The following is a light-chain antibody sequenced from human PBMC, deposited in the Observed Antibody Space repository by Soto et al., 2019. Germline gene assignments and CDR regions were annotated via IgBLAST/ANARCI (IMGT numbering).Light chain of an antibody. CDR1: QGISNS. V-gene: IGKV1-27*01. CDR3: QKYNXXXXT. J-gene: IGKJ3*01. Sequence: DIQMSQSPSSLSASVGDRVTITCRASQGISNSLAWYQQKPGKVPKLLIYAASTLQSGVPSRFSGSGSGTDFTLTISXXXXXDVASYHCQKYNXXXXTFGXGT. CDR2: AAS.